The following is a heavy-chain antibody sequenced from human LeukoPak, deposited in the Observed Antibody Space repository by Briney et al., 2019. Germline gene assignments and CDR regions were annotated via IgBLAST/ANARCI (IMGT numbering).Heavy chain of an antibody. CDR1: GYTLTELS. CDR3: ATEAGYGDPQTATYYYGMDV. J-gene: IGHJ6*02. V-gene: IGHV1-24*01. CDR2: FDPEDGET. D-gene: IGHD4-17*01. Sequence: GASVTVSCKVSGYTLTELSMHWVRQAPGKGREWMGGFDPEDGETIYAQKFQGRVTMTEDTSTVTAYMELSSLRSEDTAVYYCATEAGYGDPQTATYYYGMDVWGQGTTVTVSS.